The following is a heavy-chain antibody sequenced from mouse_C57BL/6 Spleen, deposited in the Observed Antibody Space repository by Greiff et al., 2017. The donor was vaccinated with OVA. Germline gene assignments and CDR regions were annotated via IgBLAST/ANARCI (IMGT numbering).Heavy chain of an antibody. Sequence: VQLQQSGPELVKPGASVKISCKASGYTFTDYYMNWVKQSHGKSLEWIGDINPNNGGTSYNQKFKGKATLTVDKSSSTAYVELRSLTSEDSAVYYCARGSYGDWYFDVWGTGTTVTVSS. CDR2: INPNNGGT. J-gene: IGHJ1*03. V-gene: IGHV1-26*01. D-gene: IGHD1-1*02. CDR1: GYTFTDYY. CDR3: ARGSYGDWYFDV.